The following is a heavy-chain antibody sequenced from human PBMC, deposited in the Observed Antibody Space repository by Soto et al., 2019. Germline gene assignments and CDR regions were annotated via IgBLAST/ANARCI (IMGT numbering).Heavy chain of an antibody. Sequence: SETLSLTCAVYGGSFSGYYWSWIRQPPGKGLEWIGEINHSGSTNYNPSLKSRVTISVDTSKNQFSLKLSSVTAADTAVYYCARERRDSPGGRFDPWGQGTLVTVSS. CDR1: GGSFSGYY. V-gene: IGHV4-34*01. CDR2: INHSGST. CDR3: ARERRDSPGGRFDP. D-gene: IGHD3-10*01. J-gene: IGHJ5*02.